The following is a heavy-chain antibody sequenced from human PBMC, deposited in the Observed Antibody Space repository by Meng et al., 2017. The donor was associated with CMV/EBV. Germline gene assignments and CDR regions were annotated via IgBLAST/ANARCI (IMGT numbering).Heavy chain of an antibody. CDR2: IYTSGST. Sequence: QVQLQGPGPGLVKPSETPSLTCTVSGGSIRSSYWSWTRQPAGKGLEWIVRIYTSGSTNYNPSLKSRVTMSVDTSKNQFSLKLSSVTAADTAVYYCARGSYYRYVIDYWGQGTLVTVSS. V-gene: IGHV4-4*07. CDR3: ARGSYYRYVIDY. J-gene: IGHJ4*02. CDR1: GGSIRSSY. D-gene: IGHD2-21*01.